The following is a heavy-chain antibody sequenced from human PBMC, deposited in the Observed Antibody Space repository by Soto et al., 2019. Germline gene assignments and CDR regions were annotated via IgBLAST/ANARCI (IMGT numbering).Heavy chain of an antibody. Sequence: QVQLVQSGAEVKKPGASVKVSCKASGYTFSSSGISWVRQAPGQGLEWVGWISPYNGNTRYAQNLHGRVTMTTETSTTTAYMELRSLTYDDTAVYYCARAVAYYYGMDVWGQGTTVTVPS. V-gene: IGHV1-18*01. CDR1: GYTFSSSG. CDR3: ARAVAYYYGMDV. J-gene: IGHJ6*02. CDR2: ISPYNGNT.